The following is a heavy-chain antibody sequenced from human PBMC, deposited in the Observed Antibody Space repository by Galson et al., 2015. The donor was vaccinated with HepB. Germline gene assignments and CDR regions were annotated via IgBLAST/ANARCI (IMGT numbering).Heavy chain of an antibody. CDR1: GFTFDDHA. CDR2: ISWNSGSI. J-gene: IGHJ2*01. Sequence: SLRLSCAASGFTFDDHAMHWVRQAPGKGLEWVSGISWNSGSIGYADSVKGRFTISRDNAKNSLYLQMNSLRAEDTALYYCAKAGVGCYDSSGYPTDWYFDLWGRGTLVTVSS. D-gene: IGHD3-22*01. CDR3: AKAGVGCYDSSGYPTDWYFDL. V-gene: IGHV3-9*01.